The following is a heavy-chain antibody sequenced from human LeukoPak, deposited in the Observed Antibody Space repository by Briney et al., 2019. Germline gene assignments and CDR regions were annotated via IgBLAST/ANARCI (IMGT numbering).Heavy chain of an antibody. CDR2: INHSGST. D-gene: IGHD3-10*01. J-gene: IGHJ5*02. CDR3: ARAEEKWFGESYVRWFDP. V-gene: IGHV4-34*01. Sequence: SETLSLTCAVYGGSFSGYYWSWIRQPPGKGLEWIGEINHSGSTNYNPSLKSRVTISVDTSKNQFSLKLSSVTAADTAVYYCARAEEKWFGESYVRWFDPWGQGTLVTVSS. CDR1: GGSFSGYY.